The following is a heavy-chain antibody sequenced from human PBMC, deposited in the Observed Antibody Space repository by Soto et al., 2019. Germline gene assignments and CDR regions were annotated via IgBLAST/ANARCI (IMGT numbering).Heavy chain of an antibody. CDR2: IIPILGIA. J-gene: IGHJ6*02. CDR1: GGTFSSYT. CDR3: ARGLSIAAAGRILYYYYGMDV. Sequence: QVQLVQSGAEVKKPGSSVKVSCKASGGTFSSYTISWVRQAPGQGLEWMGRIIPILGIANYAQKFQGRVTITADKSTSTAYMELSSLRSEDTAVYYCARGLSIAAAGRILYYYYGMDVWGQGTTVTVSS. V-gene: IGHV1-69*02. D-gene: IGHD6-13*01.